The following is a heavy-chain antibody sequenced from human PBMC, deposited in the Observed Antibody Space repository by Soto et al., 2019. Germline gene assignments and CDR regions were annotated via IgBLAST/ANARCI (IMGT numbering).Heavy chain of an antibody. D-gene: IGHD3-16*01. CDR1: GDSITSGDYY. J-gene: IGHJ6*02. Sequence: ASETMSLTCTVSGDSITSGDYYWSWIRQPPGKGLEWIAYIYDSGSSYYNPSLKSRVTISVDTSKKQFSLKLTSVTAADTAGDYCARALIHQWPPYSSGMDAWAQGTTVTVSS. CDR3: ARALIHQWPPYSSGMDA. V-gene: IGHV4-30-4*01. CDR2: IYDSGSS.